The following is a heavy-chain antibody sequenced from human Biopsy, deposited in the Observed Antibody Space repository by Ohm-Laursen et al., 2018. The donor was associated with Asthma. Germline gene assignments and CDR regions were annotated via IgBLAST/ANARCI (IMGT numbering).Heavy chain of an antibody. V-gene: IGHV3-30*03. CDR3: ASQSSGPDFWSGYYYFDY. Sequence: SLRLSCAASGFTFSSYGMHWVRQAPGKGLEWVAVISYDGSNKYYADSVKGRFTISRDNSKNTLYLQMNSLRAEDTAVYYCASQSSGPDFWSGYYYFDYRGQGTRVTVSS. D-gene: IGHD3-3*01. J-gene: IGHJ4*02. CDR1: GFTFSSYG. CDR2: ISYDGSNK.